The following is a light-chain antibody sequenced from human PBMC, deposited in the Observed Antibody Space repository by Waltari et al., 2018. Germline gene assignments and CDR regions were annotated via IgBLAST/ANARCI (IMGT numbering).Light chain of an antibody. CDR2: RND. CDR1: SSIIAISS. V-gene: IGLV1-47*01. J-gene: IGLJ3*02. Sequence: QSVLTQPPSASGTPGQRVTISCSGSSSIIAISSVYWYQQLPGTAPKLLINRNDHRPSGVPDRFSGSKSGTSASLAISGLRSEDEAEYYCAAWDDSLGGQVFSGGTKVTVL. CDR3: AAWDDSLGGQV.